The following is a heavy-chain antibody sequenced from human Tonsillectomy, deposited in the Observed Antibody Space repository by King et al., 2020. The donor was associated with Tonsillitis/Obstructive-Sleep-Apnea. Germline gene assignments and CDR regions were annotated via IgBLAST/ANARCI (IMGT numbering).Heavy chain of an antibody. Sequence: QLQESGPGLVKPSETLSLTCTVSGGSISSSSYYWGWIRQPPGKGLGWIGRIYYSGSTYYNPSLKSRGTISVDTSKNQFSLKLSSVTAADTAVYYCASGVLRGYSYGYGYWGQGTLVTVS. D-gene: IGHD5-18*01. J-gene: IGHJ4*02. CDR2: IYYSGST. V-gene: IGHV4-39*01. CDR1: GGSISSSSYY. CDR3: ASGVLRGYSYGYGY.